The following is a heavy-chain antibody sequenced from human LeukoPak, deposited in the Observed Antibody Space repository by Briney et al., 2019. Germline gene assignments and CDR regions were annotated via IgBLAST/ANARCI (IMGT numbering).Heavy chain of an antibody. D-gene: IGHD6-13*01. CDR2: IKQDGSER. Sequence: GGSLRLSCAASEFIFSGHWMNWVRQAPGKGLEWVANIKQDGSERQYVDSVRGRFTISRDNAKNSLYLQMNSLRVEDTAVYYCARDGFVGAADYWGQGTLVTVSS. CDR3: ARDGFVGAADY. CDR1: EFIFSGHW. J-gene: IGHJ4*02. V-gene: IGHV3-7*01.